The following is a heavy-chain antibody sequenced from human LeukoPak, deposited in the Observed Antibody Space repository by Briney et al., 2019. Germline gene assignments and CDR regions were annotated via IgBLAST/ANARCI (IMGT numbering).Heavy chain of an antibody. V-gene: IGHV3-74*01. CDR2: INSDGSST. Sequence: GGSLRLSCAASGFTFSSYWMHWVRQAPGKGLVWVSRINSDGSSTSYADSVKGRFTISRDNAKYTLYPQMNSLRAEDTAVYYCATSYDSSGYYLYWGQGTLVTVSS. CDR3: ATSYDSSGYYLY. J-gene: IGHJ4*02. CDR1: GFTFSSYW. D-gene: IGHD3-22*01.